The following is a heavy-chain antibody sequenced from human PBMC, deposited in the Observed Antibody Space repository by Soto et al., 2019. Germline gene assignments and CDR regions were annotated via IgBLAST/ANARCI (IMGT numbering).Heavy chain of an antibody. D-gene: IGHD6-19*01. CDR1: GYSFTSYW. CDR2: IYPGDSDT. CDR3: ARQRRVIAVAATDAFDI. V-gene: IGHV5-51*01. J-gene: IGHJ3*02. Sequence: GESLKISCKGSGYSFTSYWIGWVRQMPGKGLEWMGIIYPGDSDTRYSPSFQGQVTISADKSISTAYLQWSSLKASDTAMYYCARQRRVIAVAATDAFDIWGQGTVVTVSS.